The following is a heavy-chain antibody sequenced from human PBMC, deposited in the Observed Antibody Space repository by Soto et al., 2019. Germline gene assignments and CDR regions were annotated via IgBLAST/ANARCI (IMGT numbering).Heavy chain of an antibody. Sequence: GGSLRLSCAASGFTFTNAWMSWVRQAPGKGLEWVGRIKSKNNGGTTDCAAPVKGRFTISRDDSKNTLFLQMNSLKTEDTAVYYCSTDLRLGKNYHSNPYLDFWGQGTLVTVSS. CDR3: STDLRLGKNYHSNPYLDF. V-gene: IGHV3-15*01. CDR2: IKSKNNGGTT. CDR1: GFTFTNAW. D-gene: IGHD3-22*01. J-gene: IGHJ4*02.